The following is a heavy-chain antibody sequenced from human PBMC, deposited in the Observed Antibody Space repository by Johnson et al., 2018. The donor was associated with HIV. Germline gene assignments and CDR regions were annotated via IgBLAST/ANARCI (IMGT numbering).Heavy chain of an antibody. J-gene: IGHJ3*02. CDR3: AKDRPRGGATAPSGGMAFDI. Sequence: QVQLVESGGGVVQPGRSLRLSCAASGFTFSSYAMHWVRQAPGKGLEWVAVISYAGSNDYFADSVKGLFNISRDNFKNTLYLQMNSLKAEDTAVYYCAKDRPRGGATAPSGGMAFDIWGQGTMVTVSS. CDR2: ISYAGSND. CDR1: GFTFSSYA. V-gene: IGHV3-30-3*01. D-gene: IGHD1-26*01.